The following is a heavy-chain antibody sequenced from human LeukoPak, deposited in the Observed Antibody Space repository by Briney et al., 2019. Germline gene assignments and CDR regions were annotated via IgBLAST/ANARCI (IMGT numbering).Heavy chain of an antibody. CDR3: ARCSAIQLWFYY. Sequence: PSETLSLTCTVSGGSVSSGSYYWSWIRQPPGKGLEWIGEINHSGSTNYNPSLKSRVTISVDTSKNQFSLKLSSVTAADTAVYYCARCSAIQLWFYYWGQGTLVTVSS. D-gene: IGHD5-18*01. V-gene: IGHV4-39*07. CDR2: INHSGST. CDR1: GGSVSSGSYY. J-gene: IGHJ4*02.